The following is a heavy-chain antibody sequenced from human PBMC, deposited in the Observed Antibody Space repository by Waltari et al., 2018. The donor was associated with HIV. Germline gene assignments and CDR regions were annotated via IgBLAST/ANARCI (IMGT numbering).Heavy chain of an antibody. J-gene: IGHJ4*02. Sequence: QVQLVESGGGVVQPGGSLRLSCTASGFTFSNYGMYWVRQAPGKGLQWVAFMRYDGTNKYYADSVKGRFIISRDNSKNTLSLQMHSLRAEDTAVYYCAKAPHHYDSSGPVYWGQGTLVTVSS. D-gene: IGHD3-22*01. CDR2: MRYDGTNK. CDR1: GFTFSNYG. CDR3: AKAPHHYDSSGPVY. V-gene: IGHV3-30*02.